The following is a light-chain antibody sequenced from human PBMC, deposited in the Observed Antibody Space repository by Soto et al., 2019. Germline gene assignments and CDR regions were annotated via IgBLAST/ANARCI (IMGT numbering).Light chain of an antibody. CDR1: QTISSW. CDR2: KAS. CDR3: QHYNSYSEA. V-gene: IGKV1-5*03. J-gene: IGKJ1*01. Sequence: DIQMTQSPSTLSASVGDRVTITCRASQTISSWLAWYQQKPGKAPKLLIYKASTLKSGVPSRFSGSGSGTELPLTISSLQPDDFATSYCQHYNSYSEAFGQGTKVDLK.